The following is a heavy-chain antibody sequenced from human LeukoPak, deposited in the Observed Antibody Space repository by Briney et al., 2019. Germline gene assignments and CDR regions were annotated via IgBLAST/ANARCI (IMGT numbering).Heavy chain of an antibody. CDR3: ARGRLQLWLRSYYYYYMDV. V-gene: IGHV4-34*01. J-gene: IGHJ6*03. D-gene: IGHD5-18*01. CDR2: INHSGST. Sequence: PSETLSLTCAVYGGSFSGYYWSWIRQPPGKGLEWIGEINHSGSTNYNPSLKSRVTISVDTSKNQFSLKLSSVTAADTAVYYCARGRLQLWLRSYYYYYMDVWGKGTTVTVSS. CDR1: GGSFSGYY.